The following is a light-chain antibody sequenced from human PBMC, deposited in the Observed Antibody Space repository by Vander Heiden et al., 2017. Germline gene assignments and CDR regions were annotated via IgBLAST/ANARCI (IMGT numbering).Light chain of an antibody. CDR2: GAS. CDR1: QSVSSN. J-gene: IGKJ1*01. V-gene: IGKV3-15*01. Sequence: EIVMPQSPATLSVSPGERATLSCRASQSVSSNLAWYRQKPGQAPRLLMYGASTRAIGIPARFSGSGSGTEFTLIISSLQSEDFAVYYCQQYNNWPRTFGQGTKVDIK. CDR3: QQYNNWPRT.